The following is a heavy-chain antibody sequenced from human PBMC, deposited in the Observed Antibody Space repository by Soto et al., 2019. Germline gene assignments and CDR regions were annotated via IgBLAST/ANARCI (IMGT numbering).Heavy chain of an antibody. CDR3: ARRTVDGTFDF. V-gene: IGHV2-5*02. CDR2: IYWDNDK. J-gene: IGHJ4*02. Sequence: QITLKESGPTLVKPTQTLTLTCTFSGFSLSTNGVGVGWIRQPPGKALEWLALIYWDNDKRYSPSLKSRLTITKDTSKNQVVLTMTNVDPVDTATYFCARRTVDGTFDFWGQGTLVIVS. D-gene: IGHD1-1*01. CDR1: GFSLSTNGVG.